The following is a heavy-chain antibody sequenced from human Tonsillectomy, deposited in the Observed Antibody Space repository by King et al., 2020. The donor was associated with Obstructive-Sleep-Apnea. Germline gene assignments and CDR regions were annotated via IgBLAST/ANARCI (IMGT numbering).Heavy chain of an antibody. CDR1: GYSISSDYY. V-gene: IGHV4-38-2*02. CDR3: ARVGPSQTDY. D-gene: IGHD3-16*01. Sequence: QLQESGPGLVKPSETLSLTCTVSGYSISSDYYWVWILQPPGKGLEWIATIYSRWRTYYNPSPKGRVTISVDTSKNQFSLRLRSVTAADTAVYYCARVGPSQTDYWGQGTLVTVSS. CDR2: IYSRWRT. J-gene: IGHJ4*02.